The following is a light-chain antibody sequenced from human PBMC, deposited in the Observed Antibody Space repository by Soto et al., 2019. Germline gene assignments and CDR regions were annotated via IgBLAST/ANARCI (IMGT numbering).Light chain of an antibody. J-gene: IGKJ2*01. Sequence: EIVLTQSPATLSLSPGERATLSCRASQSVSSYLAGYQQKPGQAPSLLIYDASNRATGIPARFSGSGSGTDFTLTISSLEPEDFAVYYCQQRRDWQYTFGQGTKLEI. CDR1: QSVSSY. V-gene: IGKV3-11*01. CDR3: QQRRDWQYT. CDR2: DAS.